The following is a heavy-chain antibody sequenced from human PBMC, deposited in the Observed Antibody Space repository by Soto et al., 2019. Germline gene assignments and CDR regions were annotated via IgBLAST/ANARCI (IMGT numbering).Heavy chain of an antibody. D-gene: IGHD2-2*01. J-gene: IGHJ6*02. V-gene: IGHV1-69*19. Sequence: QVQLVQSGAEVKKPGSSVRVSCKASGGTLRSHAINWVRQAPGQGLEWMGGIIPIFGSPNYAQKFPGRLTITADESSMTAYMEPGSLRSEDTAVYYCAGKVEIPYYHGMDVWGQGTTVTVSS. CDR3: AGKVEIPYYHGMDV. CDR1: GGTLRSHA. CDR2: IIPIFGSP.